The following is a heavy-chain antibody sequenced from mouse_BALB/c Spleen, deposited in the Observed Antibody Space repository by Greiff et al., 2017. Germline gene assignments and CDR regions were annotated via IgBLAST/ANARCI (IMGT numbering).Heavy chain of an antibody. CDR2: IDPSDSYT. J-gene: IGHJ4*01. CDR1: GYTFTSYW. V-gene: IGHV1-69*02. D-gene: IGHD1-2*01. CDR3: ARVTTATYAMDY. Sequence: VQLQQPGAELVKPGASVKLSCKASGYTFTSYWMHWVKQRPGQGLEWIGEIDPSDSYTNYNQKFKGKATLTVDKSSSTAYMQLSSLTSEDSAVYYCARVTTATYAMDYWGQGTSVTVSS.